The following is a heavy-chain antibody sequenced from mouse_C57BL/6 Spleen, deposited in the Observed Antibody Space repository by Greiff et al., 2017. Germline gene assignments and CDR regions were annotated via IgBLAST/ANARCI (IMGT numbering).Heavy chain of an antibody. D-gene: IGHD2-13*01. CDR2: ISDGGSYT. V-gene: IGHV5-4*01. CDR1: GFTFSSYA. Sequence: VQLKQSGGGLVKPGGSLKLSCAASGFTFSSYAMSWVRQTPEKRLEWVATISDGGSYTYYPDNVKGRFTISRDNAKNNLYLQMSHLKSEDTAMYYCARGGGLDYAMDYWGQGTSVTVSS. J-gene: IGHJ4*01. CDR3: ARGGGLDYAMDY.